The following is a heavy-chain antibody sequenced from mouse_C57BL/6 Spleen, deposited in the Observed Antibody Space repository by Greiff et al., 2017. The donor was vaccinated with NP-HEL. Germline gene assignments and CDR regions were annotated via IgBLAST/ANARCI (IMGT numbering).Heavy chain of an antibody. V-gene: IGHV1-61*01. Sequence: VQLQQPGAELVRPGSSVKLSCKASGYTFTSYWMDWVKQRPGQGLEWIGNIYPSDSETHYNQKFKDKATLTVDKSSSTAYMQLSSLTSDDSAVYYCARGGHYAIDYWGQGTSVTVSS. CDR2: IYPSDSET. CDR3: ARGGHYAIDY. J-gene: IGHJ4*01. CDR1: GYTFTSYW.